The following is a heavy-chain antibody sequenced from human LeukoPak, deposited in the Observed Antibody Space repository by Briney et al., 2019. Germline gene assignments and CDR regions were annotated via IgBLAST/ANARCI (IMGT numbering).Heavy chain of an antibody. V-gene: IGHV1-69*13. CDR2: IIPIFGTA. Sequence: SVKVSCKASRYTFSNYDISWVRQAPGQGLEWMGGIIPIFGTANYAQKFQGRVTITADESTSTAYMELSSLRSEDTAVYYCARDKVRYYYDSSGYYSLDYWGQGTLVTVSS. CDR3: ARDKVRYYYDSSGYYSLDY. J-gene: IGHJ4*02. D-gene: IGHD3-22*01. CDR1: RYTFSNYD.